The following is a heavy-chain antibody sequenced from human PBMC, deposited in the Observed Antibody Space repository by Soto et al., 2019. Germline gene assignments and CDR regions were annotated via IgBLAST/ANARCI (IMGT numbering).Heavy chain of an antibody. D-gene: IGHD4-17*01. CDR1: GFSLSNARMG. J-gene: IGHJ4*02. CDR2: IFSNDEK. CDR3: ARIQSGADYGDRRTFDY. V-gene: IGHV2-26*01. Sequence: QVTLKESGPVLVKPTETLTLTCTVSGFSLSNARMGVSWIRQPPGKALEWLAHIFSNDEKSYSTSLKSRLPISKDTSKSPVVLTITNMDPVDTATYYCARIQSGADYGDRRTFDYWGQGTRVTVAA.